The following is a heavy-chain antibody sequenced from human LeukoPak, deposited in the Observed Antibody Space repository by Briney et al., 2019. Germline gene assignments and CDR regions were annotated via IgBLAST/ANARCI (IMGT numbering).Heavy chain of an antibody. CDR3: AGGIFGVDYYYYYMDV. Sequence: SETLSLTCTVSGGSISSYYWSWIRQPAGKGLEWIGRIYISGSTNYNPSLKSRVTMSVDTSKNQFSLRLSSVTAADTAVYYCAGGIFGVDYYYYYMDVWGKGTTVTVSS. J-gene: IGHJ6*03. D-gene: IGHD3-3*01. CDR2: IYISGST. CDR1: GGSISSYY. V-gene: IGHV4-4*07.